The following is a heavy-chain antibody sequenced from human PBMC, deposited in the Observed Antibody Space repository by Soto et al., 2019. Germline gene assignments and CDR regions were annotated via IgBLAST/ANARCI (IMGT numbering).Heavy chain of an antibody. J-gene: IGHJ6*02. CDR1: GGTFSSYV. CDR3: ARDSGGDILTGYYLV. Sequence: QVQLVQSGAEVKKPGSSVKVSCKVSGGTFSSYVISWVRQAPGQGLEWMGGIIPIFGTANYAQKFQGRVTITADESTSTAYMELRTLRCEDTAMFYCARDSGGDILTGYYLVWGQGTTVTVSS. D-gene: IGHD3-9*01. V-gene: IGHV1-69*12. CDR2: IIPIFGTA.